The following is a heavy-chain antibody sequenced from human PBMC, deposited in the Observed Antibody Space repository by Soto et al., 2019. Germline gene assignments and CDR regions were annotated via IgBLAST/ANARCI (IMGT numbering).Heavy chain of an antibody. CDR1: GDSISSRNW. V-gene: IGHV4-4*02. CDR3: ARGGNVAAAGTIYLDS. J-gene: IGHJ4*02. D-gene: IGHD6-13*01. CDR2: IYHSGST. Sequence: QVQLQESGPGLVKPSGTLSLTCAVSGDSISSRNWWTWVRQPPGKGLEWIGEIYHSGSTNYSPTLKSRVHISVDMSKNQFSLKLTSVTAADTAVYYCARGGNVAAAGTIYLDSWGQGTLVTVSS.